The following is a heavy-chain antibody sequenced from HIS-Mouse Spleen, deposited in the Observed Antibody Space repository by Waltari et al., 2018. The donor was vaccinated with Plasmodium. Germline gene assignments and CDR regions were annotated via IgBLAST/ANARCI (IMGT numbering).Heavy chain of an antibody. D-gene: IGHD6-13*01. Sequence: QVQLVQSGAEVKKPGSSVQVSCKASGGTFSSYAISWVRQAPGQGLEWLGRIIPILGIANYAQKFQGRVTITADKSTSTAYMELSSLRSEDTAVYYCARVGIAAAGWYFDLWGRGTLVTVSS. CDR1: GGTFSSYA. CDR3: ARVGIAAAGWYFDL. CDR2: IIPILGIA. J-gene: IGHJ2*01. V-gene: IGHV1-69*04.